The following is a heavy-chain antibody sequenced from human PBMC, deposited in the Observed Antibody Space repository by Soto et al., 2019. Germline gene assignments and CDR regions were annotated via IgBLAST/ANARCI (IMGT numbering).Heavy chain of an antibody. Sequence: GGSLRLSCAASGFTFDDYAMHWVRQAPGKGLEWVSGISWNSGSIGYADSVKGRFTISRDNAKNSLYLQMNSLRAEDTALYYCARHPGKAVVCLEVHHYYYYGIYVWGQGTTVTVSS. CDR3: ARHPGKAVVCLEVHHYYYYGIYV. CDR1: GFTFDDYA. V-gene: IGHV3-9*01. J-gene: IGHJ6*02. D-gene: IGHD6-19*01. CDR2: ISWNSGSI.